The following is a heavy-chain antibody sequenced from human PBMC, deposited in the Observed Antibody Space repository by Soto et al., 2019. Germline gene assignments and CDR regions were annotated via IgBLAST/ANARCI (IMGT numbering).Heavy chain of an antibody. CDR2: IYYSGST. V-gene: IGHV4-31*03. D-gene: IGHD3-22*01. CDR3: ASWPTYYYDSSGSPVFDY. Sequence: SETLSLTCTVSGGSISSGGYYWSWIRQHPGKGLEWIWYIYYSGSTYYNPSLKSRVTISVDTSKNHFSLKLSSVTAADTAVYYCASWPTYYYDSSGSPVFDYWGQGTLVTVSS. J-gene: IGHJ4*02. CDR1: GGSISSGGYY.